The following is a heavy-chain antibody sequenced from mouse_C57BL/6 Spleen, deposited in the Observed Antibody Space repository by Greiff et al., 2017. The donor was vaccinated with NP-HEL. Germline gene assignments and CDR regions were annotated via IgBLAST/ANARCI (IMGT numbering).Heavy chain of an antibody. V-gene: IGHV1-42*01. D-gene: IGHD1-1*01. CDR2: INPSTGGT. CDR3: ARRDGSSPHWYFDV. Sequence: VQLQQSGPELVKPGASVKISCKASGYSFTGYYMNWVKQSPEKSLEWIGEINPSTGGTTYNQKFKAKATLTVDKSSSTAYMQLKSLTSEDAAVYYCARRDGSSPHWYFDVWGTGTTVTVSS. CDR1: GYSFTGYY. J-gene: IGHJ1*03.